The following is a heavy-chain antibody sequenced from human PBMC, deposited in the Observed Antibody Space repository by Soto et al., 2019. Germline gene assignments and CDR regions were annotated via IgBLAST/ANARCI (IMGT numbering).Heavy chain of an antibody. Sequence: QVQLVQSGAAVKKPGSSVKVSCKASGGTFSSYAIRWVRQAPGRGLEWMGGIIPIFGTANYAQKFQGRVTITADESTSTAYRALSSLRSEDTAVYYCASGRDLIQGCFDYWGQGTLVTVSS. V-gene: IGHV1-69*12. J-gene: IGHJ4*02. D-gene: IGHD1-26*01. CDR3: ASGRDLIQGCFDY. CDR1: GGTFSSYA. CDR2: IIPIFGTA.